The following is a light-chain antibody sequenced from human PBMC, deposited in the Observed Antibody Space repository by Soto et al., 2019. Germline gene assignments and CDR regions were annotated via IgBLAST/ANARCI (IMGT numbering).Light chain of an antibody. J-gene: IGKJ1*01. CDR2: GAS. Sequence: EIMLTQSPATLSLSPGERATLSCRASQSVRNYLAWYQQKPGQAPRLLIYGASNRAAGVPARFSGSGSGTDFTLTITALEPGDFAFYYCQHYNSYSEAFGQGTKVELK. CDR3: QHYNSYSEA. CDR1: QSVRNY. V-gene: IGKV3-11*01.